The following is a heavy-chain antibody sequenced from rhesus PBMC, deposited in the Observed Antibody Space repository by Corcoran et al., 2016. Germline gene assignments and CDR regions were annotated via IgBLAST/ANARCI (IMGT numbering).Heavy chain of an antibody. V-gene: IGHV4-76*01. D-gene: IGHD3-28*01. J-gene: IGHJ5-2*02. CDR3: ARHPVYYDSGYYNSLDV. CDR2: IYGSRGST. Sequence: QVQLQESGPGLVTPSETLSLTCAFSGGSISGGSDWTWFRQPPGKGLEWIGYIYGSRGSTNYNPSLKNRVTISKDTSKNQFSLKLSSVTAADTAVYYCARHPVYYDSGYYNSLDVWGRGVLVTVSS. CDR1: GGSISGGSD.